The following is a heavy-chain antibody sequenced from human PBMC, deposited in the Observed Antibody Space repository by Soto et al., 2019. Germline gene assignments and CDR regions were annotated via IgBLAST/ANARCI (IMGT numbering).Heavy chain of an antibody. CDR1: GFTFSSYA. J-gene: IGHJ4*02. D-gene: IGHD2-15*01. CDR3: ARDLEYYYFDY. Sequence: PGGSLRLSCAASGFTFSSYAMSWVRQAPGKGLEWVSAISGSGGSTYYADSVKGRFTISRDNSKNTLYLQIDSLTAEDTAVYYCARDLEYYYFDYWGQGARVTVSS. V-gene: IGHV3-23*01. CDR2: ISGSGGST.